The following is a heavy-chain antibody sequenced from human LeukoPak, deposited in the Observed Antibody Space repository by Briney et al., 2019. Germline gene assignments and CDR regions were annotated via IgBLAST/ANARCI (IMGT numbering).Heavy chain of an antibody. Sequence: GGSLRLSCAASGFTFSNYAMSWVRQAPGRGLDWVSTIRNSGVDTHYADSVKGWFTISRDNSKNTLYLQMNSLRGEDTARYYCVKNSRNTYYSAKDYWGQGTLVTVSS. J-gene: IGHJ4*02. CDR2: IRNSGVDT. V-gene: IGHV3-23*01. D-gene: IGHD3-16*02. CDR3: VKNSRNTYYSAKDY. CDR1: GFTFSNYA.